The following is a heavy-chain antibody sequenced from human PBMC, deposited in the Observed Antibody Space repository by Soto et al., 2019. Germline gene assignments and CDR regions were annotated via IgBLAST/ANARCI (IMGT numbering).Heavy chain of an antibody. CDR3: ARGRCSSTSCYTRVPWFDP. D-gene: IGHD2-2*02. V-gene: IGHV4-30-2*01. J-gene: IGHJ5*02. CDR2: IYRSEKT. Sequence: SETLSLTCAVSGCSISSGGYSWSWLPQPPGKGLEWVGYIYRSEKTYYNPALNSRVTISVDRSKNQFSLKLSSGTAAHAADYYCARGRCSSTSCYTRVPWFDPWGQGTLVTVSS. CDR1: GCSISSGGYS.